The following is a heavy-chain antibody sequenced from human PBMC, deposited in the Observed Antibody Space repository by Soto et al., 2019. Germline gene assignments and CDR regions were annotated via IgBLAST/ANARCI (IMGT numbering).Heavy chain of an antibody. CDR3: APWVGAFDS. J-gene: IGHJ4*02. CDR2: ISYDGSNK. Sequence: QVQLVESGGGVVQPGRSLRLSCAASGFTFSNYGMHWVRQAPGKGLEWVAVISYDGSNKYYADSVKGRFTISRDNSKNTLYLQMNSLRAEDTAVYYCAPWVGAFDSWGQGTLVTFSS. V-gene: IGHV3-30*03. CDR1: GFTFSNYG. D-gene: IGHD4-17*01.